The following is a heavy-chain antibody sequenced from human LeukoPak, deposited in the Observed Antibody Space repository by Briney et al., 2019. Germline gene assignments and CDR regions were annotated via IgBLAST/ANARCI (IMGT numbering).Heavy chain of an antibody. CDR2: ISSSSSTI. V-gene: IGHV3-48*04. J-gene: IGHJ4*02. CDR3: AGYGSGSF. Sequence: GGSLRLSCAASGFTFSSHNMNWVRQAPGKGLEWVSYISSSSSTIYYADSVKGRFTISRDNAKNSLYLQMNSLRTEDTAIYYCAGYGSGSFWGQGTLVTVSS. CDR1: GFTFSSHN. D-gene: IGHD3-10*01.